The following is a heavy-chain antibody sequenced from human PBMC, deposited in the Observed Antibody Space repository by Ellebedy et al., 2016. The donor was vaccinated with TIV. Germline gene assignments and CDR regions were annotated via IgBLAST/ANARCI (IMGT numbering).Heavy chain of an antibody. CDR1: GGSINSYY. V-gene: IGHV4-59*01. Sequence: SETLSLTCSVSGGSINSYYWTWIRQPPGQGLEWIGDIHHSGNTHIHPSLKSRVTLSLDTSKNQFSLDLSSVTAADTATYYCARDLGRYGMDVWGQGITVTVSS. CDR3: ARDLGRYGMDV. CDR2: IHHSGNT. J-gene: IGHJ6*02.